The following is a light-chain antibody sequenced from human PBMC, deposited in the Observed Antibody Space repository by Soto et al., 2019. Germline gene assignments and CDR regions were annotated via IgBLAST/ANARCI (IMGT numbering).Light chain of an antibody. Sequence: DIHLTHSPSFLAASVGDRVTITCRASQGISSYLAWYQQKPGKAPKLLIYAASTLQSGVPSRFSGSGSGTEFTLTISRLQPEDFATYYCQQLNSYPITFGQGTRLEIK. CDR2: AAS. CDR1: QGISSY. J-gene: IGKJ5*01. CDR3: QQLNSYPIT. V-gene: IGKV1-9*01.